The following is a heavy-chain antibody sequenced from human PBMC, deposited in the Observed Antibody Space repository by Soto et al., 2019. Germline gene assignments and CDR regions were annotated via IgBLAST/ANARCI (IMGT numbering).Heavy chain of an antibody. Sequence: SETLSLTCAVYGGSFSGYYWSWIRQPPGKGLEWIGEINHSGSTNYNPSLKSRVTISVDTSKNQFSLKLSSVTAADTAVYYCARGVGRDDYIWGSYRYTYYFDYWGQGTLVTVSS. CDR2: INHSGST. CDR1: GGSFSGYY. CDR3: ARGVGRDDYIWGSYRYTYYFDY. D-gene: IGHD3-16*02. J-gene: IGHJ4*02. V-gene: IGHV4-34*01.